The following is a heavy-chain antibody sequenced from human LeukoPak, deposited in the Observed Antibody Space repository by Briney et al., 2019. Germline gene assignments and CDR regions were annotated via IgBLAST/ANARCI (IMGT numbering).Heavy chain of an antibody. CDR2: IIPIFGTA. D-gene: IGHD3-22*01. J-gene: IGHJ4*02. CDR3: ARFHPYDSSGYYGPDY. CDR1: GGTFSSYA. V-gene: IGHV1-69*01. Sequence: GASVKVSCKASGGTFSSYAISWVRQAPGQGLEWMGGIIPIFGTANYAQKFQGRVTITADESTSTAYMELSSLRSEDTAVYYCARFHPYDSSGYYGPDYWGQGTLVTVSS.